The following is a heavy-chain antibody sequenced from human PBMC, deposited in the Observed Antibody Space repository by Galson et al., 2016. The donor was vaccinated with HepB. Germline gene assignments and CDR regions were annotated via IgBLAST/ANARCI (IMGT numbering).Heavy chain of an antibody. V-gene: IGHV4-39*01. Sequence: SETLSLTCTVSGGSISSSSYYWGWIRQPPGKGLEWIGSIYYSGNTHYNPSLQSRVTISVDTSKNQSSLTLNSVTAADMSVYCCPRREGVHYSDRSDLADDAFNIWGQGTMVTVSS. CDR1: GGSISSSSYY. CDR2: IYYSGNT. J-gene: IGHJ3*02. D-gene: IGHD3-22*01. CDR3: PRREGVHYSDRSDLADDAFNI.